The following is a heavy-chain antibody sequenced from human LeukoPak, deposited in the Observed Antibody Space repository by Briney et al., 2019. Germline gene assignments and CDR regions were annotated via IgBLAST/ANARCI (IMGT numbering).Heavy chain of an antibody. D-gene: IGHD6-6*01. Sequence: QSGGSLRLSCVASGFTFSSYNMNWVRQAPGKGLEWVSYISSSGNFIYYADSVKGRFTISRDNARNSLYLQMNSLRDEDTAIYYCARDRPIDYWGQGTLVTVSS. CDR2: ISSSGNFI. CDR3: ARDRPIDY. V-gene: IGHV3-48*02. J-gene: IGHJ4*02. CDR1: GFTFSSYN.